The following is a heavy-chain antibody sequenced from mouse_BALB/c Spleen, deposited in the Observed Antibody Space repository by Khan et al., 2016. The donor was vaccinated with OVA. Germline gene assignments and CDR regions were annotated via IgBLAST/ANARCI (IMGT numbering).Heavy chain of an antibody. J-gene: IGHJ3*01. D-gene: IGHD1-1*02. Sequence: VQLQQSGTELAKPGASVRMSCKTSGYTFTTYWIHWVKQRPGQGLEWIGYINPSTDYTDYNQKFKDKATLTADKSSSTAYMQMSSLTSEDSVVYYCARRGLYGVFVYWGQGTLVTVSA. V-gene: IGHV1-7*01. CDR3: ARRGLYGVFVY. CDR1: GYTFTTYW. CDR2: INPSTDYT.